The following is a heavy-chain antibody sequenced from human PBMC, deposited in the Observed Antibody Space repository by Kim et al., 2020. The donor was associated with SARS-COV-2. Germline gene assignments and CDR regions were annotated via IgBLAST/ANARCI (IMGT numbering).Heavy chain of an antibody. J-gene: IGHJ4*02. V-gene: IGHV3-13*01. Sequence: GSVKGSLPISRENAKNSLYLQMNSVTAGDTAVYYCARGAMVRGVITYFDYWGQGTLVTVSS. D-gene: IGHD3-10*01. CDR3: ARGAMVRGVITYFDY.